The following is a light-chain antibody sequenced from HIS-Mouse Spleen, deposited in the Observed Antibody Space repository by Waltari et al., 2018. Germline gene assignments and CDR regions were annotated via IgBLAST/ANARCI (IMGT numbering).Light chain of an antibody. CDR2: EVS. Sequence: QSALTQPASVSGSPGQSITISCTGTSSAVGGYNYVSWSQQHPGKAPKLMIYEVSNRPSGVSNRFSGSKSGNTASLTISGLQAEDEADYYCSSYTSSSWVFGGGTKLTVL. CDR3: SSYTSSSWV. CDR1: SSAVGGYNY. J-gene: IGLJ3*02. V-gene: IGLV2-14*01.